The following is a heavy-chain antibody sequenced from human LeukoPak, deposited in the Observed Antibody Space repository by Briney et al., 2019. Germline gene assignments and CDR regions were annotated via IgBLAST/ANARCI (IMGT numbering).Heavy chain of an antibody. D-gene: IGHD3-16*01. CDR3: ARGGQFMTTPPID. Sequence: GGSLRLSCAASGFTFSRYSMNWVRQAPGKGLEWVSYISSSSSTIYYADSVKGRFTISRDNAKNSLNQQMNSLRAEDTAVYYCARGGQFMTTPPIDWGQGTLVTVSS. J-gene: IGHJ4*02. V-gene: IGHV3-48*01. CDR1: GFTFSRYS. CDR2: ISSSSSTI.